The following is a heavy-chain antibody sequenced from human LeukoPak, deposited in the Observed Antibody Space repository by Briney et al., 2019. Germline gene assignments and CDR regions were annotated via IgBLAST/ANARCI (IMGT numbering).Heavy chain of an antibody. Sequence: PGGSLRLSCAASGFTFDDYAMHWVRQAPGKGLEWVSGISWKSGSIGYADSVKGRFTISRDNAKNSLYLQMNSLRAEDTALYYCTRGLGYDYVWGSYRYRPQGFDYWGQGTLVTVSS. V-gene: IGHV3-9*01. D-gene: IGHD3-16*02. J-gene: IGHJ4*02. CDR2: ISWKSGSI. CDR1: GFTFDDYA. CDR3: TRGLGYDYVWGSYRYRPQGFDY.